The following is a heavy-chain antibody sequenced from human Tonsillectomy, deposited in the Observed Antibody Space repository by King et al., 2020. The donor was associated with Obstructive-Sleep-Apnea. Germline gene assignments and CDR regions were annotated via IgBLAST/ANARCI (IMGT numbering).Heavy chain of an antibody. CDR3: ARAPYDFGANFAY. D-gene: IGHD3/OR15-3a*01. J-gene: IGHJ4*02. CDR2: ISYDGSYK. V-gene: IGHV3-30*04. Sequence: VQLVESGGGVVQPGRSLRLSCAASGFTFSTYAMHWVRQAPGKGLEWVALISYDGSYKYYADSVKGRFTISRDNSKSTLFLQMNSLRGDDTAVYYCARAPYDFGANFAYWGQGTLVTVSS. CDR1: GFTFSTYA.